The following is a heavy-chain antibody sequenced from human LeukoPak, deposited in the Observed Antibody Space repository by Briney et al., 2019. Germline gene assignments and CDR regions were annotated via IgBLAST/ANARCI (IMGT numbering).Heavy chain of an antibody. D-gene: IGHD2-2*01. Sequence: GGSLRLSCAASGFTFSNYAMSWVRQAPGKGLGWVSAISGSGDGTYYADSVKGRFTISRDTSKNTLYLQMNSLRAEDTAVYYCAKTVAPASYFYGMDVWGQGTTVTVSS. J-gene: IGHJ6*02. V-gene: IGHV3-23*01. CDR1: GFTFSNYA. CDR2: ISGSGDGT. CDR3: AKTVAPASYFYGMDV.